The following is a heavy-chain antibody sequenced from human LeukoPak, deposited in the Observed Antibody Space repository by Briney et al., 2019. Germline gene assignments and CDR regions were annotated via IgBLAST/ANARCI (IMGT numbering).Heavy chain of an antibody. CDR3: ARHIAVAGTAWFDP. J-gene: IGHJ5*02. Sequence: SETLSLTCAVSGYSISSGYYWGWIRQPPGKGLEWIGSIYYSGSTYYNPSLKSRVTISVDTSKNQFSLKLSSVTAADTAVYYCARHIAVAGTAWFDPWGQGTLVTVSS. V-gene: IGHV4-38-2*01. D-gene: IGHD6-19*01. CDR2: IYYSGST. CDR1: GYSISSGYY.